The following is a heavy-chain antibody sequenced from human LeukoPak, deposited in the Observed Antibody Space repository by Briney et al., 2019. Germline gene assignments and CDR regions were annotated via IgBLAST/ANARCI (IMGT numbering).Heavy chain of an antibody. V-gene: IGHV4-39*01. J-gene: IGHJ4*02. D-gene: IGHD3-9*01. CDR1: GGSISSSNYY. Sequence: SETLSLTCTVSGGSISSSNYYWGWIRQPPGKGLQWLGSISYSGSTYYNPSLKSRVTISVDTSNSQFSLKLSSVTAADTAVYYCARQRYYDILTGYYDVWYFDYWGQGTLVTVSS. CDR3: ARQRYYDILTGYYDVWYFDY. CDR2: ISYSGST.